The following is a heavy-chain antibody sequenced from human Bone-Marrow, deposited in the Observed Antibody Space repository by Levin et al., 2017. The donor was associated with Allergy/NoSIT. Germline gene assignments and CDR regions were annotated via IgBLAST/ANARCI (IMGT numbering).Heavy chain of an antibody. J-gene: IGHJ4*02. CDR2: ISGDEDK. Sequence: QTLSLTCTFSGFSLSTTGVAVGWVRQSPGEALEWLALISGDEDKRYSPSLRNRLTITRDTSKNQVVLRMTNMAYVDTATYFCAHSSQAWVGEFSHWGQGTLVTVSS. V-gene: IGHV2-5*02. CDR1: GFSLSTTGVA. D-gene: IGHD3-10*01. CDR3: AHSSQAWVGEFSH.